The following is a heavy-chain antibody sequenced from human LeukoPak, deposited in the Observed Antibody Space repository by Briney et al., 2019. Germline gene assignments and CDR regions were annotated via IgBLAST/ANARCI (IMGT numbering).Heavy chain of an antibody. Sequence: ASVKVSCKASGYTFTDFYIHWVRQSPGQGLEWMGRINPNSGGTNYAQKLQGRVTMTRDTSISTAYMELSRLTSDDSALYYCARGTQWLVGNYWGQGTLVTVSS. D-gene: IGHD6-19*01. CDR2: INPNSGGT. CDR1: GYTFTDFY. CDR3: ARGTQWLVGNY. J-gene: IGHJ4*02. V-gene: IGHV1-2*06.